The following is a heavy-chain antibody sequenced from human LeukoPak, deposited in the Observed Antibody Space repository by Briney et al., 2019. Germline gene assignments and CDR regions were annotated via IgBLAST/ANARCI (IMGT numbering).Heavy chain of an antibody. D-gene: IGHD5-18*01. CDR2: IYSDGST. CDR1: GFTVSSKY. J-gene: IGHJ4*01. V-gene: IGHV3-53*01. Sequence: GGSLRLSCAASGFTVSSKYMSWVRQAPGKGMEWVSIIYSDGSTYDADSVKARFTISRDKPKNTLYLQMNSLRAEDTAVYYCAGGVDTAMVTHDYWGHGTLVTVSS. CDR3: AGGVDTAMVTHDY.